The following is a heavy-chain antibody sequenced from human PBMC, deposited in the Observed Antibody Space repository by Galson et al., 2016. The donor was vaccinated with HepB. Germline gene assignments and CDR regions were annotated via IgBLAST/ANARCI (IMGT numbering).Heavy chain of an antibody. CDR3: ARGQLWSAFDP. V-gene: IGHV4-31*03. Sequence: TLSLTCTVSGGSISSGGYYWSWIRQHPGKGLECIGYIYYSGSTYYNPSLKSRLTISVDTSKNQFSLKLSSVTAADTAVCYCARGQLWSAFDPWGQGTLVTVSS. CDR2: IYYSGST. D-gene: IGHD5-18*01. CDR1: GGSISSGGYY. J-gene: IGHJ5*02.